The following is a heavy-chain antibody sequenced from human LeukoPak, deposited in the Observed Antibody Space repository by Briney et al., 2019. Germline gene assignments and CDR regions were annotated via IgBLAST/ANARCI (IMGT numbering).Heavy chain of an antibody. CDR2: IYSGGNS. J-gene: IGHJ4*02. CDR3: ASMVGYDFWSGSLPFDY. Sequence: GGSLRLSCAASGFSVSNNYMSWVRQAPGKGLEWVSVIYSGGNSYYADSVKGRFTISRDNSKNTLYLQMNSLRAEDTAVYYCASMVGYDFWSGSLPFDYWGQGTLVTVSS. CDR1: GFSVSNNY. D-gene: IGHD3-3*01. V-gene: IGHV3-53*01.